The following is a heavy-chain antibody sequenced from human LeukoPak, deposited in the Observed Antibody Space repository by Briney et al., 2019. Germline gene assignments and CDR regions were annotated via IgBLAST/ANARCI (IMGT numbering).Heavy chain of an antibody. CDR1: GFTFSNYA. J-gene: IGHJ4*02. CDR2: ISYDGSTK. CDR3: AKDLHYYGPGSSPQY. V-gene: IGHV3-30*18. Sequence: GGSLRLSCEASGFTFSNYAMHRVRRAPGKGLEWVALISYDGSTKHYADSVKGRFTISRDNSKNTLSLQINSLRSEDTAVYYCAKDLHYYGPGSSPQYWGQGTLVTVSS. D-gene: IGHD3-10*01.